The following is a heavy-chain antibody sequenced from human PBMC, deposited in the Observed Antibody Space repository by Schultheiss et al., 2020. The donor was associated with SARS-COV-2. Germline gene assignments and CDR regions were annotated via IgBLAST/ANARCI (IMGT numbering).Heavy chain of an antibody. Sequence: SGPTLVKPTQTLTLTCTFSGFSLSTSGVGVGWIRQPPGKALEWLALIYWDDDKRYSTSLKTRLTISKDTSKNQVVLTMTNMDPVDTATYYCARTTMVQGVIYYYYGMDVWGQGTTVTVSS. V-gene: IGHV2-5*02. CDR1: GFSLSTSGVG. CDR3: ARTTMVQGVIYYYYGMDV. J-gene: IGHJ6*02. CDR2: IYWDDDK. D-gene: IGHD3-10*01.